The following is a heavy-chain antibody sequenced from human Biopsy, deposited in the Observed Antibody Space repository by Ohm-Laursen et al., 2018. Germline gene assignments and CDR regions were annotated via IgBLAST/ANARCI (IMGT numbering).Heavy chain of an antibody. V-gene: IGHV1-69*01. CDR1: GGAFTNYA. D-gene: IGHD6-19*01. CDR3: VAYPSSGFFENNDDFAMDV. Sequence: ESSVKVSCKASGGAFTNYAINWVRQAPGHGLEWMGVIITVSETAGYAERFQGRVTITADVTTTTAYMDLSGLRSEDTAVYYCVAYPSSGFFENNDDFAMDVWGQGTTVIVSS. J-gene: IGHJ6*02. CDR2: IITVSETA.